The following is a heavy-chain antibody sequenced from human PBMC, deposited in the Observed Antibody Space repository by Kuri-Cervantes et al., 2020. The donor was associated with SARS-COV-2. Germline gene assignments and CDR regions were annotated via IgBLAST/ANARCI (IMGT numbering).Heavy chain of an antibody. CDR2: INPILGTA. Sequence: SVKVSCKASGYTFTGYYMHWVRQAPGQGLEWMGWINPILGTANYAQKFQGRVTITADKSTSTAYMELSSLRSEDTAVYYCARDAGIFGVVTRNDAFGIWGQGTMVTVSS. D-gene: IGHD3-3*01. J-gene: IGHJ3*02. V-gene: IGHV1-69*08. CDR3: ARDAGIFGVVTRNDAFGI. CDR1: GYTFTGYY.